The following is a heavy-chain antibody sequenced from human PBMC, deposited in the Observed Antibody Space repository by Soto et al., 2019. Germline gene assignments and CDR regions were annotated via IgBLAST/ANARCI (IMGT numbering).Heavy chain of an antibody. V-gene: IGHV4-39*01. CDR1: GGSIRSTTYD. J-gene: IGHJ5*02. D-gene: IGHD1-1*01. CDR2: IYYSGTT. Sequence: LSLTCSVSGGSIRSTTYDWAWVRQSPGKGLEWIASIYYSGTTYYHPSLKSRVTMSVDTPKNQVSLKLSSVTAADTAVYYCVRHWSSSGNNWFDPWGQGTQVTVSS. CDR3: VRHWSSSGNNWFDP.